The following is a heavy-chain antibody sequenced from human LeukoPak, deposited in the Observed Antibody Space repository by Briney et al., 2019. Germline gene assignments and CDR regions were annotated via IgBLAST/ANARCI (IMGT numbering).Heavy chain of an antibody. Sequence: PGGSLRLSCAASEFIFSTYEMNWVRQAPGKGLEWVSSISSSSSYIYYADSVKGRFTISRDNAKNSLYLQMNSLRAEDTAVYYCARDGACSSTSCSPPYFDYWGQGTLVTVSS. CDR1: EFIFSTYE. CDR2: ISSSSSYI. J-gene: IGHJ4*02. D-gene: IGHD2-2*01. V-gene: IGHV3-21*01. CDR3: ARDGACSSTSCSPPYFDY.